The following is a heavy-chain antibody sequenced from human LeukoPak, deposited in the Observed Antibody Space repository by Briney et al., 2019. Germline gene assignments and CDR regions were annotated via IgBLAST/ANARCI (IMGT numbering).Heavy chain of an antibody. CDR1: GYTFTGYY. Sequence: ASVKVSCKASGYTFTGYYMHWVRQAPGQGLEWMGWINPNSGGTNYAQKFQGRVTMTRDTSISTAYMELSRLRSDDTALYYCARDFTGLLPPSYYFDYWGQGTLVTVSS. J-gene: IGHJ4*02. CDR3: ARDFTGLLPPSYYFDY. D-gene: IGHD2-15*01. V-gene: IGHV1-2*02. CDR2: INPNSGGT.